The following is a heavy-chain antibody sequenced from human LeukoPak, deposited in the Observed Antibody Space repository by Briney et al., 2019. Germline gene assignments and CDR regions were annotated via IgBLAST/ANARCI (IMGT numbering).Heavy chain of an antibody. CDR3: AKVSYYYGSGSPGYMDV. Sequence: PGGSLRLSCAASGFTFSSYGMSWVRQAPGKGLEWVSAISGSGGSTYYADSVKGRFAISRDNSKNTLYLQMNSLRAEDTAVYYCAKVSYYYGSGSPGYMDVWGKGTTVTISS. V-gene: IGHV3-23*01. CDR1: GFTFSSYG. D-gene: IGHD3-10*01. J-gene: IGHJ6*03. CDR2: ISGSGGST.